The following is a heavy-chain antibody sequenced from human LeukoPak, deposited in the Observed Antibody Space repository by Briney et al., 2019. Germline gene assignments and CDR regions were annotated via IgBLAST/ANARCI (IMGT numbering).Heavy chain of an antibody. V-gene: IGHV4-34*01. CDR2: INHVGTT. CDR3: ARHRVVRGLIPY. CDR1: GGSFSAYS. J-gene: IGHJ4*02. Sequence: KPSETLSLTCAVYGGSFSAYSWSWIRQPPGKGLEWIGEINHVGTTDYNPSLKSRVTISVDTSQNQFSLKLNSVTAADTAVYYCARHRVVRGLIPYWGQGTLVTVSS. D-gene: IGHD3-10*01.